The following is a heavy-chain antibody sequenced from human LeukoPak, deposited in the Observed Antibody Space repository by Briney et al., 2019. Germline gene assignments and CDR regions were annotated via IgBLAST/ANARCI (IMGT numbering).Heavy chain of an antibody. CDR3: TTDAATIAAAGTGPY. CDR1: GFTFSNAW. Sequence: GGSLRLSCAASGFTFSNAWMSWVRQAPGKGLEWVGRIKRKTDGGTTDYAAPVKGRFTILREDSKNTLSLQMNSLKSEDTAVYYCTTDAATIAAAGTGPYWGQGTLVTVSS. D-gene: IGHD6-13*01. J-gene: IGHJ4*02. CDR2: IKRKTDGGTT. V-gene: IGHV3-15*01.